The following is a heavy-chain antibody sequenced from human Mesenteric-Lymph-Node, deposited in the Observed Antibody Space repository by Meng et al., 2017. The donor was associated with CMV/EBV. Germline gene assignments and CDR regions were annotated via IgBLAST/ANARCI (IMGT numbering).Heavy chain of an antibody. D-gene: IGHD4-17*01. CDR2: VSGSGGST. J-gene: IGHJ6*02. CDR1: GFTFDTYA. Sequence: ESLKISCAASGFTFDTYAMSWVRQAPGKGLEWVSGVSGSGGSTQYADPVKGRFTISRDNSNHTLYLQMYRLRAEDTAVYYWAKDHGPGDYYQYGMDVWGQGTTVTVSS. CDR3: AKDHGPGDYYQYGMDV. V-gene: IGHV3-23*01.